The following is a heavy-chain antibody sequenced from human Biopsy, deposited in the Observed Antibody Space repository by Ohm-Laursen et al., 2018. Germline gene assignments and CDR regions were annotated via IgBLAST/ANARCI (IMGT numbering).Heavy chain of an antibody. V-gene: IGHV3-49*04. Sequence: SLRLSCTASGFTLRDYAVTWVRQGPGKGLEWVGLTRSKKYGGSIEYAASVKGRFSISRDDSTNIAYLQMDSLKIEDTAVYFCSRFTISSGWSRDVWGQGTLVTVSS. D-gene: IGHD6-19*01. CDR1: GFTLRDYA. J-gene: IGHJ4*02. CDR2: TRSKKYGGSI. CDR3: SRFTISSGWSRDV.